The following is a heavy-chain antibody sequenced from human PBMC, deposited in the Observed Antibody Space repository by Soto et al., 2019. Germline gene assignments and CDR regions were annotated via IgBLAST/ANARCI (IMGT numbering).Heavy chain of an antibody. J-gene: IGHJ3*01. Sequence: GGSLRLSCAASGFSLSRYGIHWVRQAPGKGLEWVAVISYDESTTFYADSVKGRSTISRDNSKNTLFLQMNSLRPEDTAVYYCSKAMIGSYDSDAFDVWGQGTMVTVSS. CDR3: SKAMIGSYDSDAFDV. CDR2: ISYDESTT. V-gene: IGHV3-30*18. CDR1: GFSLSRYG. D-gene: IGHD3-22*01.